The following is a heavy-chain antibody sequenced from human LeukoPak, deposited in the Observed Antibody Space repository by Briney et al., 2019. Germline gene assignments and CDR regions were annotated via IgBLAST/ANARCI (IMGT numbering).Heavy chain of an antibody. CDR3: ARLLRDDSRTVPAFDY. CDR2: ISSHSSYI. V-gene: IGHV3-21*04. J-gene: IGHJ4*02. D-gene: IGHD3-22*01. Sequence: GGSLRLSCAASGFTFSSYSMNWVRQAPGKGLEWVSSISSHSSYIYYADSVKGRFTISRDNSKNTLYLQMNSLRAEDTAIYFCARLLRDDSRTVPAFDYWGQGTLVTVSS. CDR1: GFTFSSYS.